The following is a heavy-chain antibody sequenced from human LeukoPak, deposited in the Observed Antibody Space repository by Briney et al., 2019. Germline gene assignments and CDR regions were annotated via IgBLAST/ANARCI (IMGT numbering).Heavy chain of an antibody. Sequence: SVKVSCKASGGTFSSYAISWVRQAPGQGLEWMGGIIPIFGTANYAQKFQGRVTITADKSTSTAYMELSSLRSEDTAVYYCARRVPYYYGSGAAPLSSWFDPWGQGTLVTVSS. CDR1: GGTFSSYA. CDR2: IIPIFGTA. CDR3: ARRVPYYYGSGAAPLSSWFDP. D-gene: IGHD3-10*01. J-gene: IGHJ5*02. V-gene: IGHV1-69*06.